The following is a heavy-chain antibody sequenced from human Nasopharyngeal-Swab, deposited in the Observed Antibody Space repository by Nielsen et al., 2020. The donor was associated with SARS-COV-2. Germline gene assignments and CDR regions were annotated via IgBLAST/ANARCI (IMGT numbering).Heavy chain of an antibody. J-gene: IGHJ3*02. V-gene: IGHV3-33*06. CDR2: IWYDGSNK. D-gene: IGHD3-10*01. CDR3: AKGPHHYYGSGSYYPAFDI. Sequence: VRQMPGKGLEWVAVIWYDGSNKYYADSVKGRFTISRDNSKNTLYLQMNSLRAEDTAVYYCAKGPHHYYGSGSYYPAFDIWGQGTMVTVSS.